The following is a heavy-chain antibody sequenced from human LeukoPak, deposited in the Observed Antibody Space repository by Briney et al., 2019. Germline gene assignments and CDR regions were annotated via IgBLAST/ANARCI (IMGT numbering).Heavy chain of an antibody. D-gene: IGHD4-23*01. CDR3: AKNTVGTTADSGLDV. V-gene: IGHV3-30*18. CDR1: GFTVTSYG. CDR2: ISYDGNNK. Sequence: GGSLRLSCAASGFTVTSYGIHWVRQAPGKGLEWVAIISYDGNNKYYADSVKGRFTISRDNSKSTLYLQMNRMSAEGTAIYYCAKNTVGTTADSGLDVWGQGTTVTVSS. J-gene: IGHJ6*02.